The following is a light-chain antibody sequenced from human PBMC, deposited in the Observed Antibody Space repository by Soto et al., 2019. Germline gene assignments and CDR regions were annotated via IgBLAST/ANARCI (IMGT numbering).Light chain of an antibody. J-gene: IGKJ2*01. Sequence: EIVLTQSPGTLSWSPGERATLSCRASQSVSSSYVAWYQQKPGQAPRLLIYGASSTATGIPARFSGSGSATDFSLTISSLETEDFAVYYCPQYGSSPYTFGQGTKLDIK. CDR3: PQYGSSPYT. CDR1: QSVSSSY. CDR2: GAS. V-gene: IGKV3-20*01.